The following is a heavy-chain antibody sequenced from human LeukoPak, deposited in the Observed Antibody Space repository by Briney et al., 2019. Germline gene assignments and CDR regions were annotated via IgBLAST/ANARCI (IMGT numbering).Heavy chain of an antibody. D-gene: IGHD1-26*01. J-gene: IGHJ3*02. Sequence: GGSLRLSCAASGFTFDDYAMHWVRQAPGKGLEWVSAISGSGGSTYYADSVKGRFTISRDNSKNTLYLQMNSLRAEDTAVYYCAKVLRGSYYAFDIWGQGTMVTVSS. V-gene: IGHV3-23*01. CDR2: ISGSGGST. CDR1: GFTFDDYA. CDR3: AKVLRGSYYAFDI.